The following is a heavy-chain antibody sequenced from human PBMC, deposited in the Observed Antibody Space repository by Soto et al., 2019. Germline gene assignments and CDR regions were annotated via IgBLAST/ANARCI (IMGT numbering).Heavy chain of an antibody. D-gene: IGHD2-15*01. CDR1: GFTFSSYA. Sequence: GGSLRLSCAASGFTFSSYAMSWVRQAPGNGLEWVSAISGSGGSTYYADSVKGRFTISRDNSKNTLYLQMNSLRAEDTAVYYCAKASTSRWYFQGPVVYFDYWGQGTLVTVSS. J-gene: IGHJ4*02. CDR2: ISGSGGST. CDR3: AKASTSRWYFQGPVVYFDY. V-gene: IGHV3-23*01.